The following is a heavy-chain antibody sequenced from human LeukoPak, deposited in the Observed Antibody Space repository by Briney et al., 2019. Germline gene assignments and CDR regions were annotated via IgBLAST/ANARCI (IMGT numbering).Heavy chain of an antibody. D-gene: IGHD6-13*01. CDR1: GFTFSHSA. J-gene: IGHJ6*02. CDR3: ARERAGESSSWYDLGYYYYGLDV. V-gene: IGHV3-30*04. Sequence: PGRSLRLSCTASGFTFSHSAMHWVRQAPGKGLEWVAVITYDGSQTYFAGSVKGRFTISRDNSKNTLFVQMNSLKPEDTAVYYCARERAGESSSWYDLGYYYYGLDVWGQGTTVTVSS. CDR2: ITYDGSQT.